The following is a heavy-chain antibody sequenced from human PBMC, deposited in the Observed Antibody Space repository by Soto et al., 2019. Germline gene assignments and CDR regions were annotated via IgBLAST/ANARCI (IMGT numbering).Heavy chain of an antibody. CDR1: GGTFSSYA. J-gene: IGHJ5*02. CDR3: ARYASARITGTIRYNWFDP. CDR2: IIPIFGTA. Sequence: SVKVSCKASGGTFSSYAISWVRQAPVQGLEWMGGIIPIFGTANYAQKFQGRVTITADESTSTAYMELSSLRSEDTAVYYCARYASARITGTIRYNWFDPWGQGTLVTVSS. V-gene: IGHV1-69*13. D-gene: IGHD1-20*01.